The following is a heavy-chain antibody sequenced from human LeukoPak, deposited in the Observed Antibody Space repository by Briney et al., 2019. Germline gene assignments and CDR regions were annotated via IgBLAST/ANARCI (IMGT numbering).Heavy chain of an antibody. CDR2: IYTSGST. CDR3: ARGHYSNLGRYYYYYMDV. D-gene: IGHD4-11*01. Sequence: PSETLSLTCTVSGGSISSYYWSWIRQTAGKGLEWVGHIYTSGSTNYNPSLKSRVTMSVDTSKNQFSLKLSSVTAADTAVYYCARGHYSNLGRYYYYYMDVWGKGTTVTVSS. CDR1: GGSISSYY. V-gene: IGHV4-4*07. J-gene: IGHJ6*03.